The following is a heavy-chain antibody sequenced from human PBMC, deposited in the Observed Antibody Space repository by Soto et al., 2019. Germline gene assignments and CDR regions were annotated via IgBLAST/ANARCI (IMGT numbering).Heavy chain of an antibody. D-gene: IGHD1-1*01. Sequence: QVQLVQSGAEVKKPGSSVKVSCKASGGTLSYTISWVRQAPGQGLEWMGRIITVLGIADPAQKFQGRVTITSVKSTSTVYMELSSLRSEDTAVYYCARDETGNGGYFDYWGQGTLVTVSS. CDR2: IITVLGIA. V-gene: IGHV1-69*08. CDR1: GGTLSYT. J-gene: IGHJ4*02. CDR3: ARDETGNGGYFDY.